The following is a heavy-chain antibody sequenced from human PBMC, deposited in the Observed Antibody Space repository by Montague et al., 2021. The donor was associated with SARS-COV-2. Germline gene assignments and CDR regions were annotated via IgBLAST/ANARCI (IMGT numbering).Heavy chain of an antibody. D-gene: IGHD2-2*01. Sequence: SETLSLTCAVYGGSFSGYYWSWIRQPPGKGLEWIGEINHSGSTNYNPSLKSRSTLPVDTPKNQFPLKLSSVTAADTAVYFCARGFRSVVPAALGVAFYYYFDMDVGGQGTAVTVSS. V-gene: IGHV4-34*01. CDR2: INHSGST. CDR3: ARGFRSVVPAALGVAFYYYFDMDV. CDR1: GGSFSGYY. J-gene: IGHJ6*02.